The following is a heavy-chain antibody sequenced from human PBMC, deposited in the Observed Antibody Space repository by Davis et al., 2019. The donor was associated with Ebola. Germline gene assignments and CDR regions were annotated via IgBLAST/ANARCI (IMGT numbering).Heavy chain of an antibody. CDR1: GYGFTSHW. V-gene: IGHV5-51*01. Sequence: GESLKISCKGSGYGFTSHWIAWVRQMPGKGLEWMGVIYVGDSDTRYSPSFQGQVTISADKFISTAYLQWSSLKASDTATYYCARPSDSSGYKIDYWGQGTPVTVSS. CDR2: IYVGDSDT. J-gene: IGHJ4*02. CDR3: ARPSDSSGYKIDY. D-gene: IGHD3-22*01.